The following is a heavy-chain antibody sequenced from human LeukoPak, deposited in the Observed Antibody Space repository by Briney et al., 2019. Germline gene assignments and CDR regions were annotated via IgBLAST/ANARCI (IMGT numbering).Heavy chain of an antibody. CDR3: ARDIAGWLVRYYYMDV. CDR1: GYSISSGYY. J-gene: IGHJ6*03. Sequence: PSETLSLTCTVSGYSISSGYYWGWIRPPPGKGLEWVGSIHHSGTTYYNPSLKSRVTISVDTSKNQFSLKLSSVTAADTAVYYCARDIAGWLVRYYYMDVWGKGTTVTVSS. D-gene: IGHD6-19*01. CDR2: IHHSGTT. V-gene: IGHV4-38-2*02.